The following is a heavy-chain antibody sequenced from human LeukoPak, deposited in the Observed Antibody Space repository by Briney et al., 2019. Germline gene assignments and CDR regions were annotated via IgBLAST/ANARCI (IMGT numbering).Heavy chain of an antibody. J-gene: IGHJ4*02. Sequence: ASVKVSCKASGYTFTSYGISWVRQAPGQGLEWMGWISAYNGNTNYAQKLQGRVTMTTDTSTSTAYMELRSLRSDDTAVYYCARDGGHCGGDCYSWQHDYWGQGTLVPVSS. CDR3: ARDGGHCGGDCYSWQHDY. CDR1: GYTFTSYG. CDR2: ISAYNGNT. V-gene: IGHV1-18*01. D-gene: IGHD2-21*02.